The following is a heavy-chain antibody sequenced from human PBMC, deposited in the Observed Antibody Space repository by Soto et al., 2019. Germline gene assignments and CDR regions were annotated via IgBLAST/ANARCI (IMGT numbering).Heavy chain of an antibody. J-gene: IGHJ5*02. D-gene: IGHD2-2*01. CDR2: IYYSGST. V-gene: IGHV4-39*01. CDR1: GGSISSSSYY. Sequence: QLQLQESGPGLVKPSETLSLTCTVSGGSISSSSYYWGWIRQPPGKGLEWIGSIYYSGSTYYNPSVESRVTIAVDTSKTQLSLKPIFVTAADTAVYYCARHRIVLVPADTSPGWFAPWGQGTLVTVSS. CDR3: ARHRIVLVPADTSPGWFAP.